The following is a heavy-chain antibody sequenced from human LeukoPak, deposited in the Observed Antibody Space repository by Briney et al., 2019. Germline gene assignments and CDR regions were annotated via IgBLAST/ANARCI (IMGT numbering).Heavy chain of an antibody. V-gene: IGHV3-33*01. Sequence: GRSLRLSCAASGFTFSYYGMHWVRQAPGKGLEWVAVIWYDGSNKYYADSVKGRFTISRDNSKNTLYLQMNSLRAEDTAVYYCAGDNLGVAATTYYFDYWGQGTLVTVSS. CDR2: IWYDGSNK. CDR1: GFTFSYYG. D-gene: IGHD2-15*01. CDR3: AGDNLGVAATTYYFDY. J-gene: IGHJ4*02.